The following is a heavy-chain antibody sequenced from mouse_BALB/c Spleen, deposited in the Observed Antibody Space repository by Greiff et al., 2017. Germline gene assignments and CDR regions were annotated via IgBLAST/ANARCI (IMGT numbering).Heavy chain of an antibody. CDR3: ARGDYGFAY. V-gene: IGHV1-7*01. Sequence: VQVVESGAELAKPGASVKMSCKASGYTFTSYWMHWVKQRPGQGLEWIGYINPSTGYTEYNQKFKDKATLTADKSSSTAYMQLSSLTSEDSAVYYCARGDYGFAYWGQGTLVTVSA. D-gene: IGHD1-1*01. CDR1: GYTFTSYW. CDR2: INPSTGYT. J-gene: IGHJ3*01.